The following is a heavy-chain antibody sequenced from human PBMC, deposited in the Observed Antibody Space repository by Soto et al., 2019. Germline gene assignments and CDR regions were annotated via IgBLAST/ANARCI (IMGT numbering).Heavy chain of an antibody. CDR3: ARLPNLYSPYFDF. Sequence: GESLKISCKGSGYSFTSYWISWVRQMPGKGLEWMGRIDPSDSYANYSPSFQGHVTISADKSISTAYLQWSSLKASDTAIYFCARLPNLYSPYFDFWGQGTLVTSPQ. CDR2: IDPSDSYA. J-gene: IGHJ4*02. D-gene: IGHD1-26*01. V-gene: IGHV5-10-1*01. CDR1: GYSFTSYW.